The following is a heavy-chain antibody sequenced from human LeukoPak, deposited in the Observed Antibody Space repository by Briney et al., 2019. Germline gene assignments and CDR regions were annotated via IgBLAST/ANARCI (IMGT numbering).Heavy chain of an antibody. CDR3: AKDLHYYGPASSPQY. Sequence: GGSLRLSCEASGFTFSNYAMHWVRRAPGKGLEWVALISYDGSTKHYADSVKGRFTISRDNSKNTLSLQINSLRSEDTAVYYCAKDLHYYGPASSPQYWGQGTLVTVSS. CDR2: ISYDGSTK. V-gene: IGHV3-30*18. D-gene: IGHD3-10*01. J-gene: IGHJ4*02. CDR1: GFTFSNYA.